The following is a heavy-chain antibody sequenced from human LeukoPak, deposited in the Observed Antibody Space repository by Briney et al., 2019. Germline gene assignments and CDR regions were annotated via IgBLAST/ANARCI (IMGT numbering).Heavy chain of an antibody. CDR1: GFTFTSYS. D-gene: IGHD6-13*01. V-gene: IGHV3-21*01. J-gene: IGHJ4*02. CDR3: ARDHSSWEVPSDY. Sequence: PGGSLRLSCAASGFTFTSYSMNWVRQAPGKGLEWVSSISGSSKHRYYADSVKGRFTISRDNAKSSLYLQMNSLRAEDTAVYYCARDHSSWEVPSDYWGQGTLVTVSS. CDR2: ISGSSKHR.